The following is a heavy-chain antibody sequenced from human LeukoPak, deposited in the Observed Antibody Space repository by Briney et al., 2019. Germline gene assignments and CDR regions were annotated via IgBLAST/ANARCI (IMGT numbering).Heavy chain of an antibody. CDR3: ASPLQSDSSGYYGVFDY. CDR1: GGSISGYY. D-gene: IGHD3-22*01. V-gene: IGHV4-59*08. J-gene: IGHJ4*02. CDR2: IYNSGIT. Sequence: SETLSLTCTVSGGSISGYYWTWIRQLPGKGLEWIGYIYNSGITNYNPSLKSRVTVSVDTSKNQFSLRLTSVTAADTAVYYCASPLQSDSSGYYGVFDYWGQGTLVTVSS.